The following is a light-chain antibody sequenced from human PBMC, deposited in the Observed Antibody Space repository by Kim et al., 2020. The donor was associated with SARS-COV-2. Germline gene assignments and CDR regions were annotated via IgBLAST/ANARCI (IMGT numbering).Light chain of an antibody. V-gene: IGKV3-11*01. CDR1: HSVNSY. Sequence: EIVLTQSPATLSLSPGERATLSCRASHSVNSYLVWYQQKPGQPPRLLIYDVSNRATGIPARFSGSGSGTDFILTISSLEPEDFAVYYCQQRSNWPPTFGQGTKVDIK. CDR3: QQRSNWPPT. J-gene: IGKJ1*01. CDR2: DVS.